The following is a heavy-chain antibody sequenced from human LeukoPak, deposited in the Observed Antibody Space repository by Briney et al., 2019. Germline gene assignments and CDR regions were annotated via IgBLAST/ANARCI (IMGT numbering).Heavy chain of an antibody. V-gene: IGHV3-7*01. CDR2: IKPHGSEK. J-gene: IGHJ4*02. D-gene: IGHD5-18*01. CDR3: ARSTAGLDY. Sequence: PGGSLRLSCPASGFTFSNYWMGWVRQAPGKGLEWVANIKPHGSEKYYVDSVKGRFTISKDNTKNSLYLQMNSLRVEDTAMYYCARSTAGLDYWGQGTLVTVSS. CDR1: GFTFSNYW.